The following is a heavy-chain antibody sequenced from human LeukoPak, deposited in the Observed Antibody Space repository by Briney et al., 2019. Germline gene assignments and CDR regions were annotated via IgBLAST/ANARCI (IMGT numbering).Heavy chain of an antibody. V-gene: IGHV4-59*01. D-gene: IGHD3-9*01. Sequence: SETLSLTCTVSGGSISSYYWSWIRQPPGKGLEWIGYIYYSGSTNYNPSLKSRVTISVDTSKNQFSLKLSSVTAADTAVYYSARAAFDDPYAFDIWGQGTMVTVSS. CDR1: GGSISSYY. J-gene: IGHJ3*02. CDR2: IYYSGST. CDR3: ARAAFDDPYAFDI.